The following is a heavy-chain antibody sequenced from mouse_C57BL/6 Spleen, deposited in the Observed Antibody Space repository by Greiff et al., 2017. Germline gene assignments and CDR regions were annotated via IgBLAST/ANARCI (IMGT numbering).Heavy chain of an antibody. V-gene: IGHV14-2*01. CDR3: ARSPHYGSSYGYFDY. Sequence: VQLQQSGAELVKPGASVKLSCTASGFNIKDYYMHWVKQRTDQGLEWIGRIDPEDGETKYAPKFQGMATITAATSSNTAYLQPISLTSEDTAFYDCARSPHYGSSYGYFDYGGQGTTLTVSS. D-gene: IGHD1-1*01. J-gene: IGHJ2*01. CDR2: IDPEDGET. CDR1: GFNIKDYY.